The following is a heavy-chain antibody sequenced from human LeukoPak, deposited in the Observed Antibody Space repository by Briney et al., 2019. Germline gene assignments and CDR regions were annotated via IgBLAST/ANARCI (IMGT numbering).Heavy chain of an antibody. CDR1: GGSFSGYY. Sequence: PSETLSLTCAVYGGSFSGYYWSWTRQPPGKGLEWIGEINHSGSTNYNPSLKSRVTISVDTSKNQFFLKLSSVTAADTAVYYCARGVWQQLVNWFDPWGQGTLVTVSS. CDR2: INHSGST. V-gene: IGHV4-34*01. D-gene: IGHD6-13*01. J-gene: IGHJ5*02. CDR3: ARGVWQQLVNWFDP.